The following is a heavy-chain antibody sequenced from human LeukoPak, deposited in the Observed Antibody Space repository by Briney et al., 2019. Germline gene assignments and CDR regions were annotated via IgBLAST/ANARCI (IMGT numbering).Heavy chain of an antibody. CDR3: ARNPLYRAVAGRGGSFDY. J-gene: IGHJ4*02. CDR1: GGSSSGYY. V-gene: IGHV4-34*01. D-gene: IGHD2-15*01. Sequence: SETLSLTCAVYGGSSSGYYWSWSRQPPGKGLEWIGEINHSGSTNYNPSLKSRVTISVDTSKNQFSLKLSSVTAADTAVYYCARNPLYRAVAGRGGSFDYWGQGTLVTVSS. CDR2: INHSGST.